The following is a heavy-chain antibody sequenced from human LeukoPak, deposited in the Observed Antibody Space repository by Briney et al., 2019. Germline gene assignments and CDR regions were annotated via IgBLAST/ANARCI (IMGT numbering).Heavy chain of an antibody. V-gene: IGHV6-1*01. D-gene: IGHD1-14*01. CDR1: GDSVSSNSAA. J-gene: IGHJ2*01. CDR3: ARNAETKGYWYFDL. Sequence: SQTLSLTCAISGDSVSSNSAAWNWIRQSPSRGLEWLGRTYYRSKWYKYYAVSVKGRITINPDTSKNQFSLQLNSVTPEDTAVYYCARNAETKGYWYFDLWGRGTLVTVSS. CDR2: TYYRSKWYK.